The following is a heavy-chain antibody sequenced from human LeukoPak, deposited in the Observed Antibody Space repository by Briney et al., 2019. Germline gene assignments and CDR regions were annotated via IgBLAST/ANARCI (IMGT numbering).Heavy chain of an antibody. CDR1: GLTFSSHA. CDR3: ARGGYYAASDI. CDR2: IVSNGGNT. D-gene: IGHD3-3*01. Sequence: PGGSLRLSCAASGLTFSSHAMHWVRQAPGKGREYVSAIVSNGGNTYYADSVRGRFTISRDNSKDTVYLQMGSLRPEDTAVYYCARGGYYAASDIWGQGALVTVSS. V-gene: IGHV3-64*02. J-gene: IGHJ4*02.